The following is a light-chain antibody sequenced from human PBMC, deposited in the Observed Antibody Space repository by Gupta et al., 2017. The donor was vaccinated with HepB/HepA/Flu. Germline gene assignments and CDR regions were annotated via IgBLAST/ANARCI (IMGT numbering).Light chain of an antibody. J-gene: IGLJ2*01. V-gene: IGLV10-54*04. Sequence: QAVLTQPPSVSKALGQTATLPCTGNSKDVGNEGAAWLQQHQGHPPKLLFYRNNNRPSGISERFSSSRSGNTVSLTITDLQPEDEADYDCSAWDSSLSFVIFGGGTELTVL. CDR1: SKDVGNEG. CDR2: RNN. CDR3: SAWDSSLSFVI.